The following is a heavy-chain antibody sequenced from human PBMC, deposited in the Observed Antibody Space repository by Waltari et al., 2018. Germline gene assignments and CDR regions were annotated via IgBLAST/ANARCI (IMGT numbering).Heavy chain of an antibody. CDR1: GFSLRSRG. CDR3: AKDWGVSGWYNWFDL. CDR2: LSHDGSEP. D-gene: IGHD6-19*01. J-gene: IGHJ5*02. V-gene: IGHV3-30*18. Sequence: QVQLVESGGGVVQPGGSLRLSCAAAGFSLRSRGMHWVRQAPGKGLEWVAMLSHDGSEPYYTDPVKGRFTISRDDSKNTVFLQMNSLRPEDTAVYYCAKDWGVSGWYNWFDLWGQGTLATVSS.